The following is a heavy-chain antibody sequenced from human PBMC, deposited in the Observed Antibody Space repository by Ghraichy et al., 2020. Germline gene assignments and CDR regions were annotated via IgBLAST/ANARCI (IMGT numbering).Heavy chain of an antibody. CDR1: GFTFSSYW. CDR3: ARGPSQLVP. Sequence: GGSLRLSCAASGFTFSSYWMGWVRQAPGKGLEWVAHIKQDGSEKYYVDSVKGRITISRDNAKNSLYLQMNSLRAEDTAVYYCARGPSQLVPWGQGTLVTVSS. CDR2: IKQDGSEK. D-gene: IGHD1-1*01. J-gene: IGHJ4*02. V-gene: IGHV3-7*01.